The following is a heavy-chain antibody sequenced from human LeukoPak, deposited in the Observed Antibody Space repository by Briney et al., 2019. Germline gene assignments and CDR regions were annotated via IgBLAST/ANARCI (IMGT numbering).Heavy chain of an antibody. CDR2: IYSGGST. D-gene: IGHD6-13*01. V-gene: IGHV3-66*01. Sequence: QPGRSLRLSCAASGFTVSSNYMSWVRQAPGKGLEWVSVIYSGGSTYYADSVKGRFTISRDNSKNTLYLQMNSLRAEDTAVYYCARDLLNRAAAGRAYYGMDVWGQGTTVTVSS. CDR3: ARDLLNRAAAGRAYYGMDV. CDR1: GFTVSSNY. J-gene: IGHJ6*02.